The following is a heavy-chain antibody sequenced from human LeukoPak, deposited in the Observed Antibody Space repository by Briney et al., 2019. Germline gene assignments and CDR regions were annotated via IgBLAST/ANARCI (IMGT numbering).Heavy chain of an antibody. V-gene: IGHV1-18*01. CDR3: RVARLRVGFDY. CDR2: ISAYNGNT. J-gene: IGHJ4*02. Sequence: GASVKVSCKASGGTFSSYGISWVRQAPGQGLEWIGWISAYNGNTNYAQKLQGRVTMTTDTSTSTAYMELRSLRSDDTAVYYCRVARLRVGFDYWGQGTLVTVSS. D-gene: IGHD5-12*01. CDR1: GGTFSSYG.